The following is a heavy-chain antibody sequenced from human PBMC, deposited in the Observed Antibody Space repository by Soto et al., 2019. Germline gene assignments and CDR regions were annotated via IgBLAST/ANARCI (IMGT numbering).Heavy chain of an antibody. Sequence: QVQLVESGGGVVQPGRSLRLSCAASGFTFSSYGMHWVRQAPGKGLEWVAVIWYDGSNKYYADSVKGRFTISRDNSKNTLYLQMNSLMSEDTAVHYCARTYYYDSSGLGPFDYWGQGTLVTVSS. CDR3: ARTYYYDSSGLGPFDY. D-gene: IGHD3-22*01. CDR2: IWYDGSNK. V-gene: IGHV3-33*01. CDR1: GFTFSSYG. J-gene: IGHJ4*02.